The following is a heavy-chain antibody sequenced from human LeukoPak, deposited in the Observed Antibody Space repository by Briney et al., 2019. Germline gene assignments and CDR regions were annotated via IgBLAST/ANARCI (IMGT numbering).Heavy chain of an antibody. D-gene: IGHD2-15*01. CDR2: IYESGST. J-gene: IGHJ4*02. CDR3: ARGAWATRLGS. V-gene: IGHV4-34*01. CDR1: GESLNSYY. Sequence: SETLSLTCAVYGESLNSYYWSWISQPPGKGLEWIGEIYESGSTEYNPSLKSRVTISMVPSKQQFSLSLTSVTAADTAVYYCARGAWATRLGSWGLGTPVIVSS.